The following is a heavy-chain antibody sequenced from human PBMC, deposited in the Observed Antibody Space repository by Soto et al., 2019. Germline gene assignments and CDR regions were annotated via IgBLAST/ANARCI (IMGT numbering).Heavy chain of an antibody. V-gene: IGHV3-73*01. CDR3: AKADYGDYGFDY. Sequence: GGSLRLCCAASGFTFSGSAMRWVRQASGKGLEWVGRIRSKANSYATAYAASVKGRFTISRDDSKNTAYLQMNSLKTEDTAVYYCAKADYGDYGFDYWGQGTLVTV. D-gene: IGHD4-17*01. CDR2: IRSKANSYAT. J-gene: IGHJ4*02. CDR1: GFTFSGSA.